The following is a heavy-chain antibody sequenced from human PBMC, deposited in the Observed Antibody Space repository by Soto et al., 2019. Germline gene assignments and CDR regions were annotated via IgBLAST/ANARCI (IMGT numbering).Heavy chain of an antibody. J-gene: IGHJ4*02. CDR2: ISYDGSNK. Sequence: GGSLRLSCAASGFTFSSYGMHWVRQAPGKGLEWVAVISYDGSNKYYADSVKGRFTISRDNSKNTLYLQMNSLRAEDTAVYYCAKGAFSSYGDYFDYWGQGTLVTVSS. V-gene: IGHV3-30*18. CDR1: GFTFSSYG. D-gene: IGHD4-17*01. CDR3: AKGAFSSYGDYFDY.